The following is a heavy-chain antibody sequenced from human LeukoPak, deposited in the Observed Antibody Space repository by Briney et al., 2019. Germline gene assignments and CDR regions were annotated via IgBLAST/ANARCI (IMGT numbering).Heavy chain of an antibody. D-gene: IGHD1-7*01. Sequence: SGGSLRLSCAASGFTFSGYAMTWVRQAPGKGLEWVSAISGGGGSTYYADSVKGRFTISRDNSKNTLYLQMSSLRADDTAVYYCAKVSNGNYAGDAFDIWAKGQWSPSLQ. J-gene: IGHJ3*02. CDR1: GFTFSGYA. CDR2: ISGGGGST. CDR3: AKVSNGNYAGDAFDI. V-gene: IGHV3-23*01.